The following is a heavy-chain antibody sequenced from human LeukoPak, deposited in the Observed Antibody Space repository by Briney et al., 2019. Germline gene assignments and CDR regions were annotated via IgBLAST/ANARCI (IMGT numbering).Heavy chain of an antibody. D-gene: IGHD6-19*01. CDR1: GGSISSYY. J-gene: IGHJ4*02. CDR3: ARHYYPNNYIAVAAFDY. V-gene: IGHV4-59*08. Sequence: SETLSLTCTVSGGSISSYYWSWIRQPPGKGLEWIGYIYYSGSTNYNPSLKSRVTISVETSKNQFSLKLSSVTAADTAVYYCARHYYPNNYIAVAAFDYWGQGTLVTVSS. CDR2: IYYSGST.